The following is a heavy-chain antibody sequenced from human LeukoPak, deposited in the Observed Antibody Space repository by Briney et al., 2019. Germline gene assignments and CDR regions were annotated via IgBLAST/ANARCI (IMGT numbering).Heavy chain of an antibody. CDR1: GFTFSSYW. Sequence: PGGSLRLSCAASGFTFSSYWMHWVRQAPGKGLVWVSRINSDGSSTSYADSVKGRFTISRDNAKNTLYLQMNSLRAEDTAVYYCAREIYDSSGGYYFDYWGQGTLVTVSS. V-gene: IGHV3-74*01. CDR3: AREIYDSSGGYYFDY. J-gene: IGHJ4*02. CDR2: INSDGSST. D-gene: IGHD3-22*01.